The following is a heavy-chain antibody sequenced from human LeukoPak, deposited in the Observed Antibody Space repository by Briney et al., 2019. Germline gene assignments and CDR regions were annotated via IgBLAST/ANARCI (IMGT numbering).Heavy chain of an antibody. CDR1: GFTFSSYA. Sequence: GGSLRLSCVASGFTFSSYAMSWVRQAPGKGLEWVSGISGSGGSTYYADSVKGRFTISRDNSKNTLYLQMNSLRAEDTAVYYCARAEWELLNFDYWGQGTLVTVSS. J-gene: IGHJ4*02. CDR2: ISGSGGST. CDR3: ARAEWELLNFDY. V-gene: IGHV3-23*01. D-gene: IGHD1-26*01.